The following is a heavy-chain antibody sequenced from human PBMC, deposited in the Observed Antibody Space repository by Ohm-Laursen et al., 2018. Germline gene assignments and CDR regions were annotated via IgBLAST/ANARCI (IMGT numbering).Heavy chain of an antibody. CDR3: ARESADVFDI. CDR1: GFTFSTYN. Sequence: GQTLSLTCAASGFTFSTYNMNWVRQAPGKGLEWVSHISSGSSTIYYADSVEGRFTISRDNAKNSLYLQMNSLRAEDTAIYYCARESADVFDIWGQGTMVTVSS. CDR2: ISSGSSTI. J-gene: IGHJ3*02. V-gene: IGHV3-48*01.